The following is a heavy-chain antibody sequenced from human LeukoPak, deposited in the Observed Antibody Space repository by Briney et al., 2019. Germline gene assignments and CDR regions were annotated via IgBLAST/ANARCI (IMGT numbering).Heavy chain of an antibody. D-gene: IGHD4-17*01. J-gene: IGHJ4*02. CDR2: INHSGST. CDR1: GGSFSGYY. V-gene: IGHV4-34*01. CDR3: ARGGDYRFDY. Sequence: PSETLSLTCAVYGGSFSGYYWSWIRQPPGKGLEWIGEINHSGSTNCNPSLKSRVTLSVDKSKNQLSLRLTSVTAADTAVYYCARGGDYRFDYWGQGTLVTVSS.